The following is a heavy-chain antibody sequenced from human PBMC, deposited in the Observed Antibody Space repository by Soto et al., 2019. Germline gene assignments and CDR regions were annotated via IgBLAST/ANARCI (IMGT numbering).Heavy chain of an antibody. CDR2: ISGSGSST. CDR1: GFTFSTYA. CDR3: AKDLPGALLPTGFDS. D-gene: IGHD1-26*01. J-gene: IGHJ5*01. V-gene: IGHV3-23*01. Sequence: EVQLLESGGGLVQPGGSLRLSCAASGFTFSTYAMSWVRQAPGKGLEGVSAISGSGSSTYYADSVKGRFTISRDNSKNMLYLQINSLRAEDTAVYYCAKDLPGALLPTGFDSWGQGTLVTVSS.